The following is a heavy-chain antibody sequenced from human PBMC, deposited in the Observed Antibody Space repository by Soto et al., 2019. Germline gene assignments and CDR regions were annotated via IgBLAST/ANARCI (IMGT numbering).Heavy chain of an antibody. CDR3: ARDREGDGYNFGY. J-gene: IGHJ4*02. V-gene: IGHV3-48*01. Sequence: SVKGRFTISRDNAKNSLYLHMNSLRAEDTAVYYCARDREGDGYNFGYWGQGTLVTVSS. D-gene: IGHD5-12*01.